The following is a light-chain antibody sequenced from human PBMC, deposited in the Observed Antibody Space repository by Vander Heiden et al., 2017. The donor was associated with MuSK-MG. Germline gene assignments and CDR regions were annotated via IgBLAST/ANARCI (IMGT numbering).Light chain of an antibody. CDR1: SSNIGADYD. Sequence: QSVLTQPPSVSGAPGQRVTISCTWSSSNIGADYDVHWYQQLPGTAPKLLIYDNNNRPSGVPDRFSGSKSGTSASLAITGLQAEDEADYYCQSYDSSLSVVFGGGATLTVL. CDR2: DNN. CDR3: QSYDSSLSVV. V-gene: IGLV1-40*01. J-gene: IGLJ2*01.